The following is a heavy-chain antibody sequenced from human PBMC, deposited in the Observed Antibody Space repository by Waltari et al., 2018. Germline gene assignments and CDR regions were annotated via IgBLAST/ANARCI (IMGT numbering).Heavy chain of an antibody. Sequence: QVQLVESGGGVVQPGRSLRLSCAASGFTFSSYGMHWVRQAPGKGLEWVAVIWYDGSNKYYADSVKGRFTISRDNSKNTLYLQMNSLRAEDTAVYYCASPARVDDPRDEYFQHWGQGTLVTVSS. CDR3: ASPARVDDPRDEYFQH. J-gene: IGHJ1*01. CDR1: GFTFSSYG. V-gene: IGHV3-33*01. CDR2: IWYDGSNK. D-gene: IGHD2-15*01.